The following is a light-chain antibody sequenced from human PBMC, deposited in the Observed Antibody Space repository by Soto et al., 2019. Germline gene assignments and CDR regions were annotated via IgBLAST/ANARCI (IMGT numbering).Light chain of an antibody. CDR3: CSYAGPRGVL. Sequence: QAASVSGSPGQSITISCTGTSSDVGDYNLVSWYQQHPGKAPKLIIYEDNKRPSGVSNRFSGSKSGNTASLTISGLQAEDESNYHCCSYAGPRGVLFGGGTKLTVL. J-gene: IGLJ2*01. CDR2: EDN. V-gene: IGLV2-23*01. CDR1: SSDVGDYNL.